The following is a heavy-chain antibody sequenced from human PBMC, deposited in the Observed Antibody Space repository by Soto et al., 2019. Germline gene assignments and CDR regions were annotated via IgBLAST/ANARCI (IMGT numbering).Heavy chain of an antibody. J-gene: IGHJ4*02. Sequence: EVQLLESGGGMVQPGGSLRLSCAASGFIFSSYAMTWVRLAPGKGLEWVSGISGRGGSTFYADSVKGRFTLSRDNSKNMVYLPANSLKAEDTAVYYCVRVAGSGGFYDYWGQGTLVTVSS. V-gene: IGHV3-23*01. CDR3: VRVAGSGGFYDY. CDR2: ISGRGGST. CDR1: GFIFSSYA. D-gene: IGHD3-10*01.